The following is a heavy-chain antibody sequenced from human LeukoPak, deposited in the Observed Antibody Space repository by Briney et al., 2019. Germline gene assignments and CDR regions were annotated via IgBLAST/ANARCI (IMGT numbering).Heavy chain of an antibody. V-gene: IGHV4-59*01. J-gene: IGHJ5*02. CDR3: ARKPLGP. Sequence: SETLSLTCTVAGGSISSYYWSWIRQPPGKGLEWIGYIDYSGSTNYNPSLKSRVTISVDTSKNQFSLKLSSVTAADTAVYYCARKPLGPWGQGTLVTVSS. CDR1: GGSISSYY. CDR2: IDYSGST. D-gene: IGHD3-16*01.